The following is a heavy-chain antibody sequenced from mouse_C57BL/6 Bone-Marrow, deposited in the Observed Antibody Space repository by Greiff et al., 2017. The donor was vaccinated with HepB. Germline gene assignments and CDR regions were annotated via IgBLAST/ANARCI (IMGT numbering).Heavy chain of an antibody. CDR1: GPTFTSYW. J-gene: IGHJ2*01. V-gene: IGHV1-53*01. CDR2: INPSNGGT. D-gene: IGHD1-1*01. CDR3: ARWGLRYYFDY. Sequence: PLQQPATSLLKPGAPLKLSCKASGPTFTSYWMHWVKQRPGQGLEWIGNINPSNGGTNYNEKFKSKATLTVDKSSSTAYMQLSSLTSEDSAVYYCARWGLRYYFDYWGQGTTLTVSS.